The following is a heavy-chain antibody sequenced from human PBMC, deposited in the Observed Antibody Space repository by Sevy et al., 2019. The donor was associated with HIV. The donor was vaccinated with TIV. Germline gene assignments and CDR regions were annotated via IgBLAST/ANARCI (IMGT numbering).Heavy chain of an antibody. CDR2: ISSSGSYI. CDR3: ARDKSGYSGNDY. V-gene: IGHV3-21*01. J-gene: IGHJ4*02. D-gene: IGHD3-3*01. Sequence: GGSLRLSCAASGFTFSSYSMNWVRQAPGKGLEWVSSISSSGSYIYYADSVKGRFTISRDNAKNSLYLQMNSLRAEDTAVYYCARDKSGYSGNDYWGQGTLVTVSS. CDR1: GFTFSSYS.